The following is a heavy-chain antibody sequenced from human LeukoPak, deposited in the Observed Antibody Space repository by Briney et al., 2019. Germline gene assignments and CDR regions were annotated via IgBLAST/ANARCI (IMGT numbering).Heavy chain of an antibody. CDR1: GGSISGFY. J-gene: IGHJ4*02. V-gene: IGHV4-4*07. Sequence: SETLSLTCTVSGGSISGFYWSWIRQPAGKGLEWIGRIYTSGSTNYNPSLKSRVTMSVDTSKNQFSLKLSSVTAADTAVYYCARGYSTGWYYFDYWGQGTLATVSS. CDR2: IYTSGST. D-gene: IGHD6-19*01. CDR3: ARGYSTGWYYFDY.